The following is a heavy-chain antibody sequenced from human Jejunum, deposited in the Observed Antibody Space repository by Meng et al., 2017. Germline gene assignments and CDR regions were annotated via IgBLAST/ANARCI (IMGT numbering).Heavy chain of an antibody. CDR1: GDSVSSNSAA. CDR2: TYYRSKWYS. D-gene: IGHD3-22*01. V-gene: IGHV6-1*01. J-gene: IGHJ5*02. Sequence: QEQLQQSSPGLVQPSRTLTLPCDIFGDSVSSNSAAWNWVRQSPSRGLEWLGRTYYRSKWYSDYAVSVKSRITINTDTSKTQLSLQLNSVTPEDTAVYYCARDESRLLRSWGQGTLVTVSS. CDR3: ARDESRLLRS.